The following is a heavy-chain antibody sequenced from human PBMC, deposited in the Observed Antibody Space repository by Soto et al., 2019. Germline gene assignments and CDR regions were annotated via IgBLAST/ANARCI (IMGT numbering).Heavy chain of an antibody. J-gene: IGHJ4*02. V-gene: IGHV4-34*01. CDR1: GESLSTYF. D-gene: IGHD5-12*01. CDR3: GSGRGYTWTF. Sequence: QVQLQQWGAGLLKPSETLSLTCAAYGESLSTYFWTWIRQPPGKGLEWIGEVNYSGGMTIYNPSLKSRITISMDPSKDQFSLKLSSVTAEDTAIYYCGSGRGYTWTFGGQGTLVTVSS. CDR2: VNYSGGMT.